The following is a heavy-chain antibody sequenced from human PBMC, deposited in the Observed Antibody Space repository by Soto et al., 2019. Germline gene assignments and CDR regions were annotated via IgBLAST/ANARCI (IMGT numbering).Heavy chain of an antibody. Sequence: TSETLSLTCTVSGGSISSYYWSWIRQPPGKGLEWIGYIYYSGSTNYNPSLKSRVTISVDTSKNQFSLKLSSVTAADTAVYYCARQGLPAADIGGFDYWGQGTLVTVSS. D-gene: IGHD6-13*01. CDR2: IYYSGST. CDR1: GGSISSYY. V-gene: IGHV4-59*08. J-gene: IGHJ4*02. CDR3: ARQGLPAADIGGFDY.